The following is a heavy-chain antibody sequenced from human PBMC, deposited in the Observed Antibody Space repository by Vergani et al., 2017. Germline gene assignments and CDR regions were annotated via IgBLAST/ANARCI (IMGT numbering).Heavy chain of an antibody. CDR1: GGSINTGAYY. J-gene: IGHJ6*02. CDR3: ARELSYYYGSGSDDYNPYYYEGMDV. D-gene: IGHD3-10*01. V-gene: IGHV4-61*02. CDR2: VYTSGMT. Sequence: QVQLQESGPRLVRPSQTLSLTCTVSGGSINTGAYYWSWIRQPAGKGLEWIGRVYTSGMTNYNPSLKSRVSILVDRSKSQLSLQLNSVTAGDTAVYFCARELSYYYGSGSDDYNPYYYEGMDVWGPGTTVTVSS.